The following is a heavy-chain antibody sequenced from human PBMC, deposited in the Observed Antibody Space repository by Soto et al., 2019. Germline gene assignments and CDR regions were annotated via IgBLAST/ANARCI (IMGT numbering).Heavy chain of an antibody. CDR2: IYYSGST. Sequence: ASETLSLTCTFSCGSIRSGCFYPSWIRQHPGKGLEWIGYIYYSGSTYYNPSLKSRVTISVDTSKNQFSLQVSSVTAADTAVYYCAKNLPRTGRFDYWGQGTVVTVSS. J-gene: IGHJ4*02. CDR3: AKNLPRTGRFDY. CDR1: CGSIRSGCFY. V-gene: IGHV4-31*02.